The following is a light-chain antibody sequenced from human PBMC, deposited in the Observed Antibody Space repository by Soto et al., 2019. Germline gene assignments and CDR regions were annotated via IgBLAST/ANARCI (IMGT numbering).Light chain of an antibody. CDR3: QQYDNLSLS. J-gene: IGKJ4*01. Sequence: DIQMTQSPSSLSASVGDRVTITCQASQDISNFLNWYQQKPGKAPKLLIYDASNLETGVPSRFSGIGSGTSFTFTISSLQPEDIATYYCQQYDNLSLSFGGGTKVEIK. CDR2: DAS. CDR1: QDISNF. V-gene: IGKV1-33*01.